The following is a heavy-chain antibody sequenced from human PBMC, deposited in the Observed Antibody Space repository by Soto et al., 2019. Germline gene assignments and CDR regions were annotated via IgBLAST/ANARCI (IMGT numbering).Heavy chain of an antibody. V-gene: IGHV3-9*01. J-gene: IGHJ6*02. CDR1: GFTFDDYA. Sequence: EVQLVESGGGLVQPGRSLRLSCAASGFTFDDYAMHWVRQAPGKGLEWVSGISWNSGSIGYADSVKGRFTISRDNAKNSLYLQMNSLRAEDTALYYCAKDSGSYYELYYYYGMDVWGQGTTVTVSS. D-gene: IGHD1-26*01. CDR3: AKDSGSYYELYYYYGMDV. CDR2: ISWNSGSI.